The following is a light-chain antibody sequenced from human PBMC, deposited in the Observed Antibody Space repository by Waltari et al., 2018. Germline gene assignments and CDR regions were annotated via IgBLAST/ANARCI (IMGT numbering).Light chain of an antibody. CDR1: QSVLYSSNNKNY. CDR2: WAS. CDR3: QQYYSTPLT. V-gene: IGKV4-1*01. Sequence: DIVMTQSPDSLAVSLGERATINGKSSQSVLYSSNNKNYLAWYQQKPGQPPKLLIYWASTREAGVPDRFSGSGSGTDFTLTISSPQAEDVAVYYCQQYYSTPLTFGPGTKVDIK. J-gene: IGKJ3*01.